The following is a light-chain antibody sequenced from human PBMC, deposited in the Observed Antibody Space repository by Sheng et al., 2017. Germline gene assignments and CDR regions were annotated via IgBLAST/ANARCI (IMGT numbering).Light chain of an antibody. CDR2: GAS. Sequence: EIVLTQSPGTLSLSPGERATLSCRASQSVSSSYLAWYQQKPGQAPRLLIYGASSRATGIPDRFSGSGSGTDFTLTISSLEAEDFAIYFCQQRGKWPLTFGGGTTVEIK. J-gene: IGKJ4*01. CDR3: QQRGKWPLT. CDR1: QSVSSSY. V-gene: IGKV3D-20*02.